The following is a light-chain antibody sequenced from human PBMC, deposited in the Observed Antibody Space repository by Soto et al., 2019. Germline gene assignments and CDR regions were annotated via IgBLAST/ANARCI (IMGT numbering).Light chain of an antibody. J-gene: IGKJ4*01. V-gene: IGKV1-33*01. CDR1: QDISNY. Sequence: DIQMTQSPSSLSASVGDRVTITCQASQDISNYLNWYQQKPGKAPKLLIYDASNLETGVPSRFSGSGSGTDFTFTISSLQAEDIATYYCQQYDNPLTFGGGTKVEIK. CDR2: DAS. CDR3: QQYDNPLT.